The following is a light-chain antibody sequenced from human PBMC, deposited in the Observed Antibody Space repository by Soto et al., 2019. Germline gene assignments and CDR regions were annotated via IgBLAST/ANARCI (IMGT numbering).Light chain of an antibody. J-gene: IGKJ4*01. V-gene: IGKV3-11*01. Sequence: EIVLTQSPATLSLSPGERATLSCRASQSVSSFLGWYQQKPGQAPRLLIYDASNRATGIPARFSGSGSGTDFTLTISSLEPEDFAVYYCQQRSNWPLTFGGGTKVEI. CDR1: QSVSSF. CDR3: QQRSNWPLT. CDR2: DAS.